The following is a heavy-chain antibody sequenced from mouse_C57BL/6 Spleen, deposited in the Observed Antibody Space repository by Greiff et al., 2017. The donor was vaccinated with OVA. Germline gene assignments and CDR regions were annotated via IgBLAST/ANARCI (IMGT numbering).Heavy chain of an antibody. CDR3: ARRGYSNHDY. D-gene: IGHD2-5*01. J-gene: IGHJ2*01. Sequence: VQLQQSGPELVKPGASVKISCKASGYTFTDYYMNWVKQSHGKSLEWIGDINPNNGGTSYNQKFKGKATLTVDKSSSTAYMELRSLTSEDSAVYYCARRGYSNHDYWGQGTTLTVSS. CDR1: GYTFTDYY. CDR2: INPNNGGT. V-gene: IGHV1-26*01.